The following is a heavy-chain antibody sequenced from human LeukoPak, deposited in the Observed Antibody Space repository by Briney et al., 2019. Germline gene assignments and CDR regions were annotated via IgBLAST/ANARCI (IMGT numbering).Heavy chain of an antibody. Sequence: GGSLRCSCAASGFTFSNVWMSRVGHAPGMGREWVGRINIKTDSGTTDYAATVKDRFTISRDDSKNTLYLQMNSLKTEDTAVYYCTSYTLSYDSSGYYPPDYWGQGTLVTVSS. CDR3: TSYTLSYDSSGYYPPDY. J-gene: IGHJ4*02. CDR1: GFTFSNVW. V-gene: IGHV3-15*01. CDR2: INIKTDSGTT. D-gene: IGHD3-22*01.